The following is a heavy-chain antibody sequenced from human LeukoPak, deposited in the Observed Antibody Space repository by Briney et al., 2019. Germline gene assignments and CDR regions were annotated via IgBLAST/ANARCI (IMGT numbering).Heavy chain of an antibody. V-gene: IGHV4-59*11. CDR2: IYYTGTT. J-gene: IGHJ4*02. CDR3: ARFSWGCSTASCYLTN. Sequence: SETLSLTCTVGGGSLSGHYWGWIRQPPGKGLELVGHIYYTGTTFYNPSLNSRVTITLDTSRNQFSLRLTSVIAADTAVNYCARFSWGCSTASCYLTNWGQGALVTVSS. D-gene: IGHD2-2*01. CDR1: GGSLSGHY.